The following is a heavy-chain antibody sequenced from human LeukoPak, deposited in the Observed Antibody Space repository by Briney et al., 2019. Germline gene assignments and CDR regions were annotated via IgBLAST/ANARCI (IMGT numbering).Heavy chain of an antibody. V-gene: IGHV4-59*01. Sequence: SETLSLTCAVYGGSFSGYYWSWIRQPPGKGLEWIGYIYYSGSTNYNPSLKSRVTISVDTSKNQFSLKLSSVTAADTAVYYCARAPYSSSWYLGGMDVWGQGTTVTVSS. CDR1: GGSFSGYY. J-gene: IGHJ6*02. D-gene: IGHD6-13*01. CDR2: IYYSGST. CDR3: ARAPYSSSWYLGGMDV.